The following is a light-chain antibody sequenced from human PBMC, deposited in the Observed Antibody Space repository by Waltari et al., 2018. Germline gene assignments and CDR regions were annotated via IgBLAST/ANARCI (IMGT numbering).Light chain of an antibody. CDR1: SGHSSNI. CDR3: QTGGHGTWV. CDR2: VNSDGSH. V-gene: IGLV4-69*01. Sequence: QLVLTQLPSASASLGASVKLTCTLSSGHSSNIVAWLQQQPEKGPRFLMKVNSDGSHSKGDEIPDRFSGSSSGAERYLTISSVQSEDEADYYCQTGGHGTWVFGGGTKLTVL. J-gene: IGLJ3*02.